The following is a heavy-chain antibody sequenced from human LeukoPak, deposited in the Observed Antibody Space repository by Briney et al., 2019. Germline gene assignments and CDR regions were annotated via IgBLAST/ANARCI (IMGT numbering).Heavy chain of an antibody. D-gene: IGHD6-19*01. CDR1: GGSFSGYY. V-gene: IGHV4-34*01. CDR2: INHSGST. CDR3: ARGPVGCVLFGY. J-gene: IGHJ4*02. Sequence: SETLSLTCAVYGGSFSGYYWSWIRQPPGKGLEWIGEINHSGSTNYNPSLKSRVTISVDTSKNQFSLKLSSVTAADTAVYYCARGPVGCVLFGYWGQGTLVTVSS.